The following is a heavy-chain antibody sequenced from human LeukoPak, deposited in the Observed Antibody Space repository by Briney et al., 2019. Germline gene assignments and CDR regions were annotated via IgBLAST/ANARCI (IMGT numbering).Heavy chain of an antibody. V-gene: IGHV1-46*01. J-gene: IGHJ4*02. Sequence: GASEQVSCKESLYSIPHHYMQWLGQAPGSGLDWMGIVSSSGGSTSYSHKFQGRVIMTRDTTTSTVYMELSSLRSEDTAAYYCARDPGITGTTGYFDYWGQGTLVTVSS. CDR1: LYSIPHHY. D-gene: IGHD1-20*01. CDR3: ARDPGITGTTGYFDY. CDR2: VSSSGGST.